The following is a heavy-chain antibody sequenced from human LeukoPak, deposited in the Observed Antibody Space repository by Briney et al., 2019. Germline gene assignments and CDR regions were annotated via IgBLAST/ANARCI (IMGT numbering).Heavy chain of an antibody. D-gene: IGHD6-19*01. V-gene: IGHV4-38-2*02. J-gene: IGHJ4*02. Sequence: PSETLSLTCTVSGYSISSGYYWGWIRQPPGKGLEGIGSIYHSGSTYYNPSLKSRVTISVDTSKKLFSLKLSCVTAADTAVYYCARAISTVAGGGTFDYWGQGTLVTVSS. CDR2: IYHSGST. CDR1: GYSISSGYY. CDR3: ARAISTVAGGGTFDY.